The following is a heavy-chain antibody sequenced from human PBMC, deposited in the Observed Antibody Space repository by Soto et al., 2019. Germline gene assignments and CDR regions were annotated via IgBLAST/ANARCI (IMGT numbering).Heavy chain of an antibody. CDR1: GVTVWISV. J-gene: IGHJ5*02. D-gene: IGHD3-10*01. V-gene: IGHV3-33*06. CDR2: IWCGGGNK. Sequence: LGRAACGVTVWISVMPGALQAQGKGLEWVAAIWCGGGNKYYADTVKGRFTISRDNSKNTLYLQMNSLRAEDTAVYYCAKDYYGSGSYYGVGYNCFDPWGQGTLVTVSS. CDR3: AKDYYGSGSYYGVGYNCFDP.